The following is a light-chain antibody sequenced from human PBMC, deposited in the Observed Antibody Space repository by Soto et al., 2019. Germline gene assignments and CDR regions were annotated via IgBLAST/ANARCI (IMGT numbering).Light chain of an antibody. Sequence: DIQITHSPSSPSASVGDRVTITCRSSQSVSTYLNWYQQKPGKAPKLMVYAASILQSGVPSRFSGSGSGTVFTLTISSLQPEDFATYYCQQSDSRRWTLGQGSKVYIK. CDR1: QSVSTY. CDR3: QQSDSRRWT. CDR2: AAS. J-gene: IGKJ1*01. V-gene: IGKV1-39*01.